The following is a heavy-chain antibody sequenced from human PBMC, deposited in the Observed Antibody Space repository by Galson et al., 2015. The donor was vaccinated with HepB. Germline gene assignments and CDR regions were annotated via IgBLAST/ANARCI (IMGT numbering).Heavy chain of an antibody. CDR2: ISGSGGST. D-gene: IGHD5-18*01. CDR1: GFTFSSYA. CDR3: AKDGIQLWSTPSDY. Sequence: SLRLSCAASGFTFSSYAMSWVRQAPGKGLEWVSAISGSGGSTYYADSVKGRFTISRDNSKNTLYLQMNSLRAEDTAVYYCAKDGIQLWSTPSDYWGQGTLVTVSS. V-gene: IGHV3-23*01. J-gene: IGHJ4*02.